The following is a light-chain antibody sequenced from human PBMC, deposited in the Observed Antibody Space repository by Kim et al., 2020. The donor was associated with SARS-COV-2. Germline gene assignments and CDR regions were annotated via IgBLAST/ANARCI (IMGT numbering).Light chain of an antibody. Sequence: SYELTQPPSVSVSPGQTASITCSGDKLGDKYACWYQQKPGQSPVLVLYEDSKRPPGIPERFSGSNSGNTATLTISGTQAMDEADYYCQTWDSITVVFGGGTQLTVL. CDR1: KLGDKY. CDR3: QTWDSITVV. CDR2: EDS. J-gene: IGLJ2*01. V-gene: IGLV3-1*01.